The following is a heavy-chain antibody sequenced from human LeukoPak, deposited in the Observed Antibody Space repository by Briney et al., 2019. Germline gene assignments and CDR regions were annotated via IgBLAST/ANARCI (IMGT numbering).Heavy chain of an antibody. CDR2: IAWNSGNT. J-gene: IGHJ4*02. D-gene: IGHD3-10*01. Sequence: HPGGSLRLSCAASGFTFDNYAMHWVRQAPGKGLEWVSGIAWNSGNTGFADSVKGRFTVSRDNAENSLYLEMNSLTPEDTAFYFFAKDMNSYGSGSSYNPWVPFDSWGQGTLVTVSS. CDR1: GFTFDNYA. V-gene: IGHV3-9*01. CDR3: AKDMNSYGSGSSYNPWVPFDS.